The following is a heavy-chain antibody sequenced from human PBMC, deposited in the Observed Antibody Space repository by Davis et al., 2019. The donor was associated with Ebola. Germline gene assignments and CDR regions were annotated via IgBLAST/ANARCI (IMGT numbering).Heavy chain of an antibody. CDR1: GFTFSSYA. D-gene: IGHD3-10*01. CDR2: ISGSGGST. V-gene: IGHV3-23*01. CDR3: AKKPRNGSGSYGMDV. J-gene: IGHJ6*02. Sequence: GESLKTSCAASGFTFSSYAMSWVRPAPGKGLEWVSAISGSGGSTYYADFVKGRFTISRDNSKNTLYLQMNSLRAEDTAVYYCAKKPRNGSGSYGMDVWGQGTTVTVSS.